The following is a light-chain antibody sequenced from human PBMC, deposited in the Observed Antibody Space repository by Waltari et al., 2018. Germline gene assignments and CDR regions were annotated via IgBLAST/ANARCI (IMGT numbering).Light chain of an antibody. Sequence: EIVLTQSPGNLYLSPGERATLSCRDSQTDSSSYLAWYQQKPGQAPRLLIFDASSRATGIPDRFSGSGSGTDFTLTISRLEPEDFAVYYCQLYDDSPPWTFGQGTKVEIK. J-gene: IGKJ1*01. CDR1: QTDSSSY. CDR2: DAS. V-gene: IGKV3-20*01. CDR3: QLYDDSPPWT.